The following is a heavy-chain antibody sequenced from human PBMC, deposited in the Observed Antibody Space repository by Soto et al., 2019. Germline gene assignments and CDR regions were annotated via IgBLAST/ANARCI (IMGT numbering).Heavy chain of an antibody. CDR1: GFTFSTYW. Sequence: GGSLRLSCAASGFTFSTYWMHWVRQAPGKGLVWVSRIKNDGSGTYYVDSVEGRFTISRDNAKNTLYLQMNSLRAEDTAVYYCARDGIAAAGTWASWFDPWGQGTLVTVSS. CDR3: ARDGIAAAGTWASWFDP. CDR2: IKNDGSGT. D-gene: IGHD6-13*01. J-gene: IGHJ5*02. V-gene: IGHV3-74*01.